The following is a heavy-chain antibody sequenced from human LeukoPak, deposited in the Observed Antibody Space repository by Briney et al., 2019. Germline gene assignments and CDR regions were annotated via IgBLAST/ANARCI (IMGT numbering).Heavy chain of an antibody. V-gene: IGHV4-39*01. Sequence: SETLSLTCTVSGGSISSSSYYWGWIRQPPGKGLEWIGSIYYSGSTYYNPSLKSRVTISVDTSKNQFSLKLSSVTAADTAVYYCARLQSSGLVWSVYWGQGTLVTVSS. CDR2: IYYSGST. D-gene: IGHD2-21*01. J-gene: IGHJ4*02. CDR1: GGSISSSSYY. CDR3: ARLQSSGLVWSVY.